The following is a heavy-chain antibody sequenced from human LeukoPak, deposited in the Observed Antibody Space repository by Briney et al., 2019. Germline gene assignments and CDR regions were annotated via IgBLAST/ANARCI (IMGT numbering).Heavy chain of an antibody. V-gene: IGHV1-18*01. CDR2: ISAYNGNT. J-gene: IGHJ4*02. CDR1: GYTFTSYG. Sequence: ASVKVSCKASGYTFTSYGISWVRQAPGQGLEWMGWISAYNGNTNYAQKLQGRVTMTTDTSTSTAYMELRSLRSDDTAVYYCARNPHRPDYDILTGYQDHFGYWGQGTLVTVSS. D-gene: IGHD3-9*01. CDR3: ARNPHRPDYDILTGYQDHFGY.